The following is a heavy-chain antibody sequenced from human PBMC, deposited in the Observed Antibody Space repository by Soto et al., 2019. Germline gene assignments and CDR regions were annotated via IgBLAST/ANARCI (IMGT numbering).Heavy chain of an antibody. J-gene: IGHJ4*02. CDR3: ARAPNYYDSSGYSYYFDY. V-gene: IGHV4-30-2*01. Sequence: ILSLTCAVSGCSISSGGYSWSWIRQPPGKGLEWIGYIYHSGSTYYNPSLKSRVTISVDRSKNQFSLKLSSVTAADTAVYYCARAPNYYDSSGYSYYFDYWGQGTPVTVSS. CDR2: IYHSGST. CDR1: GCSISSGGYS. D-gene: IGHD3-22*01.